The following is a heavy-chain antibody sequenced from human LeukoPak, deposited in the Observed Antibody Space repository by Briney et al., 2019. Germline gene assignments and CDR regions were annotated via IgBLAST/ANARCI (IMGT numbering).Heavy chain of an antibody. CDR1: GGSISSSSYY. V-gene: IGHV4-39*01. CDR3: ARGMGYGYFDY. CDR2: IYYSGST. D-gene: IGHD5-18*01. Sequence: SETLSLTCTVSGGSISSSSYYWGWIRQPPGKGLEWIGSIYYSGSTYYNPSLKSRVTISVDTSKNQFSLKLSSVTAADTAVYYCARGMGYGYFDYWGQGTLVTVSS. J-gene: IGHJ4*02.